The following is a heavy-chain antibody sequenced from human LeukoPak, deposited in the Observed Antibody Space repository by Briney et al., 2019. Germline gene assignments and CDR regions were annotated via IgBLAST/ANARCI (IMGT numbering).Heavy chain of an antibody. CDR1: GFTFSNYW. CDR3: AELGITMIGGV. J-gene: IGHJ6*04. V-gene: IGHV3-7*01. D-gene: IGHD3-10*02. CDR2: IRQDGSEI. Sequence: GGSLRLSCAASGFTFSNYWMSWVRQAPGKGLEWVANIRQDGSEIYYVDSVKGRFTISRDNAKNSLYLQMNSLRAEDTAVYYCAELGITMIGGVWGKGTTVTISS.